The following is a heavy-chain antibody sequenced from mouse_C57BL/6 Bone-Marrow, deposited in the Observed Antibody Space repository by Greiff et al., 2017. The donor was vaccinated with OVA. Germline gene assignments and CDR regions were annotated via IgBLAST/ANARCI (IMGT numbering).Heavy chain of an antibody. J-gene: IGHJ2*01. CDR3: TRGLPYYFDY. Sequence: EVNVVESGEGLVKPGGSLKLSCAASGFTFSSYAMSWVRQTPEKRLEWVAYISSGGDYIYYADTVKGRFTISRDNARNTLYLQMSSLKSEDTAMYYCTRGLPYYFDYWGQGTTLTVSS. CDR1: GFTFSSYA. V-gene: IGHV5-9-1*02. CDR2: ISSGGDYI. D-gene: IGHD2-10*01.